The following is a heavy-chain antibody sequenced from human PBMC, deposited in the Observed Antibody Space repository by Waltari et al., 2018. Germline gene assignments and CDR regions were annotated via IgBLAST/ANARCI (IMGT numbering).Heavy chain of an antibody. CDR3: ARGMTTVTTEGWKGVYYYYGMDV. V-gene: IGHV1-18*01. Sequence: QVQLVQSGAEVKKPGASVKVSCKASGYTFTSYGISWVRQAPGQGLEWLGWISAYNGNTNYAQKLQGRVTMTTDTSTSTAYMELRSLRSDDTAVYYCARGMTTVTTEGWKGVYYYYGMDVWGQGTTVTVSS. J-gene: IGHJ6*02. D-gene: IGHD4-4*01. CDR1: GYTFTSYG. CDR2: ISAYNGNT.